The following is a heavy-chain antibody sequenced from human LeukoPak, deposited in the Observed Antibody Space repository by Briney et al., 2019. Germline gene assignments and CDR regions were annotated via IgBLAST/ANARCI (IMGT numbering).Heavy chain of an antibody. CDR1: GFIFRNYA. V-gene: IGHV3-23*01. CDR3: VKWGDYDILTGYYVPDF. D-gene: IGHD3-9*01. J-gene: IGHJ4*02. Sequence: PGAPLRLSCAASGFIFRNYAMSWVRQAPGKGLEWVSAITGSGDTTYYADSVKGRFTISRDNSKNALYVEMNTLRAEDTAVYYCVKWGDYDILTGYYVPDFWGQGTLVTVSS. CDR2: ITGSGDTT.